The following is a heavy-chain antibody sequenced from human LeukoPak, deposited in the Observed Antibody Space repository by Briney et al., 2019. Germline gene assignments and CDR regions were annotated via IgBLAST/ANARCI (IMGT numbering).Heavy chain of an antibody. D-gene: IGHD1-14*01. Sequence: SETLSLTCAVYGGSFSGYYWSWIRQPPGKGLEWIGEINHSGSTNYNPSLKSRVTISVDTSKNQFSLKLSSVTAADTAVYYCARVPRGIGASRNLYYYYGMDVWGQGTTVTVSS. J-gene: IGHJ6*02. CDR3: ARVPRGIGASRNLYYYYGMDV. CDR2: INHSGST. V-gene: IGHV4-34*01. CDR1: GGSFSGYY.